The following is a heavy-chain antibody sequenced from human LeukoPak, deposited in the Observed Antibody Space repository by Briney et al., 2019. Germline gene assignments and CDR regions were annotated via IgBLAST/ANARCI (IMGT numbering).Heavy chain of an antibody. CDR2: IYYSGST. V-gene: IGHV4-39*07. Sequence: PSETLSLTCTVSGGSISSSSYYWGWIRQPPGKGLEWIGSIYYSGSTNYNPSLKSRVTISVDTSKNQFSLKLSSVTAADTAVYYCARRGYSTGLYVFDYWGQGTLVTVSS. D-gene: IGHD2-8*02. CDR1: GGSISSSSYY. CDR3: ARRGYSTGLYVFDY. J-gene: IGHJ4*02.